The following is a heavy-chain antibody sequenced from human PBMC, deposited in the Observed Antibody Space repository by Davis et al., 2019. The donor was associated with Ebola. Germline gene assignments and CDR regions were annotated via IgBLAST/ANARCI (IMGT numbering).Heavy chain of an antibody. CDR2: IYPGDSDT. D-gene: IGHD5-24*01. Sequence: GESLKISCKGSGYSFTNYWIGWVRQMPGKGLEWVGIIYPGDSDTRYSPSFQGQVTISADKSISTAYLQWSSLKASDTAMYYCARGTDGYNPGGYFDSWGRGTLVTVSS. J-gene: IGHJ4*02. CDR3: ARGTDGYNPGGYFDS. V-gene: IGHV5-51*01. CDR1: GYSFTNYW.